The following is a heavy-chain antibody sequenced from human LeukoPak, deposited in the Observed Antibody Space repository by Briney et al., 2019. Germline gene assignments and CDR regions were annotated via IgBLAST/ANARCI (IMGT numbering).Heavy chain of an antibody. CDR1: GFTFSSYA. Sequence: GGSLRLSCAASGFTFSSYAMSWVRQAPGKGLEWVSAISGSGGSTYYADSVKGRFTISRDNSKNTLYLQMNSLRAEDTAVYCCAKDSLSVLIVVVHESSFWFDPWGQGTLVTVSS. CDR2: ISGSGGST. D-gene: IGHD3-22*01. J-gene: IGHJ5*02. CDR3: AKDSLSVLIVVVHESSFWFDP. V-gene: IGHV3-23*01.